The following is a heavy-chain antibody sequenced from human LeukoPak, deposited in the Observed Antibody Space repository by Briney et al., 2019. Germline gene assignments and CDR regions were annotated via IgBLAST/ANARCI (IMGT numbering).Heavy chain of an antibody. V-gene: IGHV4-59*01. CDR2: VYYSGST. Sequence: SETLSLTCTVSGGSISSGYCSWIRQPPGKGLEWIGYVYYSGSTNDNPSLKSRVTISVDTSKNQFSLKLSSVTAADTAVYYCASGYYDFWSAYSDWGQGTPVTVSS. J-gene: IGHJ4*02. CDR3: ASGYYDFWSAYSD. CDR1: GGSISSGY. D-gene: IGHD3-3*01.